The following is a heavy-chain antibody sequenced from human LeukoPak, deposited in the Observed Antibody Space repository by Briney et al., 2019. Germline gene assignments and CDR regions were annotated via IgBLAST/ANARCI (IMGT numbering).Heavy chain of an antibody. Sequence: GASVKVSCKASGYTFTSYGISWVRQAPGKGLEWMGGFDPEDGETIYAQKFQGRVTMTTDTSTSTAYMELRSLRSDDTAVYYCARDLNSGSYDYWGQGTLVTVSS. CDR1: GYTFTSYG. V-gene: IGHV1-18*01. CDR2: FDPEDGET. J-gene: IGHJ4*02. CDR3: ARDLNSGSYDY. D-gene: IGHD1-26*01.